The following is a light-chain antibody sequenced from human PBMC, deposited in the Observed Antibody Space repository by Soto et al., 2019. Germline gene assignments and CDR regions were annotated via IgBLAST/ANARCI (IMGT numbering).Light chain of an antibody. CDR1: SSDVANYKY. CDR3: CSYAGTYTRV. Sequence: QSALTQPRSVSGSPGQSVTISCTRTSSDVANYKYVSWYQQHPGKAPKLMIYDVNKRPSGVPYRFSGSKSGNTASLTISGSQAEDEADYYCCSYAGTYTRVFGPGTKLTVL. J-gene: IGLJ1*01. CDR2: DVN. V-gene: IGLV2-11*01.